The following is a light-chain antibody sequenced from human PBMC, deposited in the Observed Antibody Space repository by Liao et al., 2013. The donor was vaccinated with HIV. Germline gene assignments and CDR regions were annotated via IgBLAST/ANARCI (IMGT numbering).Light chain of an antibody. CDR2: QGT. Sequence: DELTQPPSVSVSPGQTASITCSGDTLGHKSPSWYQQRPGQPPVLVIYQGTKRPSGIPERFTGSNSGDTATLTISGTQALDEADYYCQTWDSSTPVFGGGTKLTVL. CDR1: TLGHKS. V-gene: IGLV3-1*01. CDR3: QTWDSSTPV. J-gene: IGLJ3*02.